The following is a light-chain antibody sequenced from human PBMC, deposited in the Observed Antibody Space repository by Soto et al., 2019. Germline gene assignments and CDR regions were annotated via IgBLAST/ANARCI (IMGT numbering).Light chain of an antibody. CDR2: DAS. Sequence: EIVMTQSPATLSVSPGERVTLSCRASQSVSNNLVWYQQKPGQAPRLLIYDASNRATGVPARFSGSGSGTDFTLTISALEPEDFAVYYCQERSHWTFGRGTKVDIK. CDR1: QSVSNN. CDR3: QERSHWT. V-gene: IGKV3-11*01. J-gene: IGKJ1*01.